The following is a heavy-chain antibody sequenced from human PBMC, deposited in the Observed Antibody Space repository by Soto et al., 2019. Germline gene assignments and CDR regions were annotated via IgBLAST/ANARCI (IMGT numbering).Heavy chain of an antibody. Sequence: SETLSLTCAVYGGSFSGYYWSWIRQPPGKGLEWIGEINHSGSTNYNPSLKSRVTISVDTSKNQFSLKLSSVTAADTAVYYCARGKVNDYSRNYYYYMDVWGKGTTVTVSS. CDR3: ARGKVNDYSRNYYYYMDV. V-gene: IGHV4-34*01. CDR1: GGSFSGYY. D-gene: IGHD4-4*01. CDR2: INHSGST. J-gene: IGHJ6*03.